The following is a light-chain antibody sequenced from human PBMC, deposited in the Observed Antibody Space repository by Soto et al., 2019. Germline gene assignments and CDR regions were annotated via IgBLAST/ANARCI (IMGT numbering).Light chain of an antibody. Sequence: DIQMTQSPSTLSASVGDRVTITCRASQSISSWLAWYQQKTGTAPKLLIYKASSLESGVPSRFSGSGSGTEFTLTISSLQPDDFATYYCQQYNSYPTFGQGTKVEIK. CDR3: QQYNSYPT. CDR2: KAS. J-gene: IGKJ1*01. CDR1: QSISSW. V-gene: IGKV1-5*03.